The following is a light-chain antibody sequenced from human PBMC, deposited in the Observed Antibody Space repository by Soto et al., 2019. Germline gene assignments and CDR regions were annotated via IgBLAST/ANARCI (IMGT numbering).Light chain of an antibody. Sequence: SSELTQPPSVSVSPGQTASITCSGDKWGDKYACWYQQKPGQSPVLVIYQDSKRPSGIPERFSGSNSGNTATLTISGTQAMDEADYYCQAWDSSTAQVVFGGGTKLTVL. J-gene: IGLJ2*01. V-gene: IGLV3-1*01. CDR1: KWGDKY. CDR3: QAWDSSTAQVV. CDR2: QDS.